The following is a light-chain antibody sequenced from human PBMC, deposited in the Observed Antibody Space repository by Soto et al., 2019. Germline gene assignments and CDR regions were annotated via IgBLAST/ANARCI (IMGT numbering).Light chain of an antibody. CDR3: SSYTSSSIYVL. CDR2: EVT. V-gene: IGLV2-14*01. J-gene: IGLJ2*01. CDR1: SSDVGGYNY. Sequence: QSALTQPASVSGSPGQSITISCTGTSSDVGGYNYVSWYQQHPGKAPTLIIYEVTNRPSGVSSRFSGSKSGDTASLTISGLQAEDEAYYYCSSYTSSSIYVLFGGGTKLTVL.